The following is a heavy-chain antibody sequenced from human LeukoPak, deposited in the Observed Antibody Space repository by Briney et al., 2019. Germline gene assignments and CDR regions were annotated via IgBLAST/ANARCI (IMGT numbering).Heavy chain of an antibody. D-gene: IGHD2-2*01. J-gene: IGHJ6*03. CDR2: INHSGST. CDR3: ASRYTRTPPHYYYYYMDV. Sequence: SETLSLTCAVYGGSFSGYYWSWIRQPPGKGLEWIGEINHSGSTNYNPSLKSRVTISVDTPKNQFSLKLSSVTAADTAVYYCASRYTRTPPHYYYYYMDVWGKGTTVTVSS. V-gene: IGHV4-34*01. CDR1: GGSFSGYY.